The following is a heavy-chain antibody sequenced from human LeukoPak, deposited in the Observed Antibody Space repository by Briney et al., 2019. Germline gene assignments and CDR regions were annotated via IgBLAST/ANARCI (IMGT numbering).Heavy chain of an antibody. J-gene: IGHJ4*02. V-gene: IGHV1-69*04. CDR1: GGTFSSYA. D-gene: IGHD1-26*01. CDR2: IIPILGIA. Sequence: ASVKVSCKASGGTFSSYAISWVRQAPGQGLEWMGRIIPILGIANYAQKFQGRVTITADKSTSTAYMELSSLRSEDTAVYYCASPPTQWELSFDYWGQGTLVTVSS. CDR3: ASPPTQWELSFDY.